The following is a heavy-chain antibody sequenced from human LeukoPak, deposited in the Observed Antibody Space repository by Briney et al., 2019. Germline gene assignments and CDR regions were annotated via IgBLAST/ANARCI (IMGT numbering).Heavy chain of an antibody. J-gene: IGHJ4*02. Sequence: QSGGSLRLSCAASGFTFSSYALTWVRQAPGKGLEWVSSISTGGGSTYYADSVKGRFTISRDNSKNTMYLQMNSLRVEDTALYYCAPSGSLPEFEYWGQGTLVTVSS. CDR1: GFTFSSYA. CDR2: ISTGGGST. V-gene: IGHV3-23*01. D-gene: IGHD3-10*01. CDR3: APSGSLPEFEY.